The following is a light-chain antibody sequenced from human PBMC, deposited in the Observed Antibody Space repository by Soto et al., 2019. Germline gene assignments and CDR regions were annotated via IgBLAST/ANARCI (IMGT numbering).Light chain of an antibody. CDR2: GAS. V-gene: IGKV3-15*01. Sequence: EIVLTQSPGTLSVSPGDRVTLSCRASQSVDINLAWYQQRAGQAPRLLVYGASTKATDMPGRFSGRGSGTEFTLTINNLQSEDFAVYYCQQYNNWPPITFGQGTRLEIK. CDR3: QQYNNWPPIT. CDR1: QSVDIN. J-gene: IGKJ5*01.